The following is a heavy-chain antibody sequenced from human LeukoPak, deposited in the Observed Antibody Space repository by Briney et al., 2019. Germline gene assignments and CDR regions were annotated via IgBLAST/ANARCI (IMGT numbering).Heavy chain of an antibody. J-gene: IGHJ4*02. CDR1: GFTFSSYS. V-gene: IGHV3-48*01. Sequence: PGGSLRLSCAASGFTFSSYSMNWVRQAPGKGLEWVSYISSSSSTIYYADSVKGRFTISRDNAKNSLYLQMNSLRAEDTAVYYCARDQDILTGEYFDYRGQGTLVTVSS. CDR3: ARDQDILTGEYFDY. D-gene: IGHD3-9*01. CDR2: ISSSSSTI.